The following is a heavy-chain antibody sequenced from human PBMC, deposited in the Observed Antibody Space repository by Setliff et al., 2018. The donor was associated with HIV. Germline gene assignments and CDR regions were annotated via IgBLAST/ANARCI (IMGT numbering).Heavy chain of an antibody. V-gene: IGHV4-38-2*02. Sequence: SETLSLTCAVSGFSISSGYYWGWIRQSPGKGLEWIASINHSGSTYYNPSLKSRVTISVDTSKNQLSLKLSSVTAADTAVYYCARDVTLIVEGGMDVWGQGTTVTVSS. CDR3: ARDVTLIVEGGMDV. CDR1: GFSISSGYY. D-gene: IGHD3-22*01. CDR2: INHSGST. J-gene: IGHJ6*02.